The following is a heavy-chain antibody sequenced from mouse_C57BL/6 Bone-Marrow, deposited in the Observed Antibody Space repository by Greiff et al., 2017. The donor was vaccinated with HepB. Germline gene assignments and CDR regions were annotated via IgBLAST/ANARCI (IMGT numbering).Heavy chain of an antibody. CDR3: ARADLLWYLGFAY. D-gene: IGHD2-1*01. J-gene: IGHJ3*01. CDR1: GYSITSGYY. Sequence: EVKLMESGPGLVKPSQSLSLTCSVTGYSITSGYYWNWIRQFPGNKLEWMGYISYDGSNNYNPSLKNRISITRDTSKNQFFLKLNSVTTEDTATYYCARADLLWYLGFAYWGQGTLVTVSA. CDR2: ISYDGSN. V-gene: IGHV3-6*01.